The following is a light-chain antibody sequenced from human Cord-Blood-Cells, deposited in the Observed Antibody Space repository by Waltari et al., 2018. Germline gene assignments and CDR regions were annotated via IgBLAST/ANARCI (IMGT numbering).Light chain of an antibody. CDR1: SSDVGGYNY. CDR3: SSYTSSSTLV. J-gene: IGLJ2*01. CDR2: EVS. V-gene: IGLV2-14*01. Sequence: QSALTQPASVSGSPGQSNTISCPGTSSDVGGYNYVSWYQQHPGKAPQLMIYEVSNRPSGVSKRFSGSKSGNTASLTISGLQAEDEADYYCSSYTSSSTLVFGGGTKLTVL.